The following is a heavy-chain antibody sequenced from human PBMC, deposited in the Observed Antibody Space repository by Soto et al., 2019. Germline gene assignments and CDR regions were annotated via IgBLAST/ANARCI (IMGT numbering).Heavy chain of an antibody. Sequence: GGSLRLSCAASGFTVSSNYMSWVRQAPGKGLEWVSVIYSGGSTYYADPVKGRFTISRDNSKNTLYLQMNSLRAEDTAVYYCARGHSGYINPVDYWGQGTLVTVSS. CDR3: ARGHSGYINPVDY. J-gene: IGHJ4*02. D-gene: IGHD3-22*01. V-gene: IGHV3-53*01. CDR1: GFTVSSNY. CDR2: IYSGGST.